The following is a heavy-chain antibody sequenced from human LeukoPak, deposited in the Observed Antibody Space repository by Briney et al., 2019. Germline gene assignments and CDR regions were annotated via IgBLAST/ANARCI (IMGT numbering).Heavy chain of an antibody. CDR3: ARDKVYYYDSSGYSYYWYFDL. D-gene: IGHD3-22*01. CDR2: IYSGGST. Sequence: GGSLRLSCAASGFTVGSNYMSWVRQAPGKGLEWVSVIYSGGSTYYADSVKGRFTISRDNSKNTLYLQMNSLRAEDTAVYYCARDKVYYYDSSGYSYYWYFDLWGRGTLVTVSS. J-gene: IGHJ2*01. CDR1: GFTVGSNY. V-gene: IGHV3-66*01.